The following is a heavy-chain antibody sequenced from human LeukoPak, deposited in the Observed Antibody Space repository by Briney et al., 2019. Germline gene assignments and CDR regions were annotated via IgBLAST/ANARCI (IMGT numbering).Heavy chain of an antibody. D-gene: IGHD3-3*01. J-gene: IGHJ6*02. CDR2: ISPILGIT. Sequence: SVKVSCKTSGGTFSTYAINWVRQAPGEGLEWTGRISPILGITNYAQKFQGRVTMTTDTSTSTAYMELRSLRSDDTAVYYCARRETAYYDFWSGYTRSYNYYGMDVWGQGTTVTVSS. V-gene: IGHV1-69*04. CDR1: GGTFSTYA. CDR3: ARRETAYYDFWSGYTRSYNYYGMDV.